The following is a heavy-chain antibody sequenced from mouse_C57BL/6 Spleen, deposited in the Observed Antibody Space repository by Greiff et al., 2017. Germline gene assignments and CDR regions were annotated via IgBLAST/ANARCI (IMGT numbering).Heavy chain of an antibody. D-gene: IGHD1-1*02. J-gene: IGHJ4*01. Sequence: VQLQQSGPELVKPGASVKIPCKASGYTFTDYNMDWVKQSHGKSLEWIGDINPNNGGTIYNQKFKGKATLTVDKSSSTAYMELRSLTSEDTAVYYCARKSNYGYAMDYWGQGTSVTVSS. V-gene: IGHV1-18*01. CDR3: ARKSNYGYAMDY. CDR2: INPNNGGT. CDR1: GYTFTDYN.